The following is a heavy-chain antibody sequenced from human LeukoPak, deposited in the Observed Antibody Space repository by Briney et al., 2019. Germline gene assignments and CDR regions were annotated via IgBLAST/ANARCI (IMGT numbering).Heavy chain of an antibody. J-gene: IGHJ4*02. D-gene: IGHD2-15*01. CDR1: GFTFRSHG. V-gene: IGHV3-23*01. Sequence: AGTSLRLSCAASGFTFRSHGMHWVRQAPGKGLEWVSAISNNGGYTYYADSVQGRFTISRDNSKSTLCLQMNSLRAEDTAVYYCAKQLGYCSDGSCYFPYWGQGTLVTVSS. CDR3: AKQLGYCSDGSCYFPY. CDR2: ISNNGGYT.